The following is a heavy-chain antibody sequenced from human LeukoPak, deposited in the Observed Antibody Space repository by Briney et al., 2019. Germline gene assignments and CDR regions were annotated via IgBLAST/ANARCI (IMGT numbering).Heavy chain of an antibody. CDR3: ARVSFNGRNDY. V-gene: IGHV4-38-2*02. CDR2: IYHSGST. Sequence: SETLSLTCTVSGYSISTGYYWGWIRQPPGKGLEWIGTIYHSGSTYYNPSLKSRFTISIDSSKNQFSLKLSSVTAADTAVYYCARVSFNGRNDYWGQGTLVTVSS. CDR1: GYSISTGYY. J-gene: IGHJ4*02.